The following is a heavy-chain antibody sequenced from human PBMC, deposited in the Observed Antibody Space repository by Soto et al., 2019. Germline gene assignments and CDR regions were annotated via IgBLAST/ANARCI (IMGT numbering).Heavy chain of an antibody. CDR3: AKTYSRSTPYYYYYMDV. V-gene: IGHV3-23*01. D-gene: IGHD6-6*01. Sequence: PGGSLRLSCAASGFTFSNYAMNWVRQAPGKGLEWVSLITTRDDIYYADSVKGRFSISRDNSKNTLFLQMNSLRAEDTAVYYCAKTYSRSTPYYYYYMDVWGKGTTVTVSS. CDR2: ITTRDDI. J-gene: IGHJ6*03. CDR1: GFTFSNYA.